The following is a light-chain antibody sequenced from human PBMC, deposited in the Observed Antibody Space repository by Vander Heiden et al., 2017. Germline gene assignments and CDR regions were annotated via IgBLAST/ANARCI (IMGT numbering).Light chain of an antibody. CDR2: DAS. J-gene: IGKJ1*01. CDR1: QGITNS. CDR3: QKYNSGLSWA. Sequence: DIQMTQSPSSLSASVGYRANITCRTSQGITNSLALYQQKPGKAPKLLIYDASTLHLGVPSRFSGSGSGTEFTLAISSLQPEDVATYYCQKYNSGLSWAFGQGTKVEIK. V-gene: IGKV1-27*01.